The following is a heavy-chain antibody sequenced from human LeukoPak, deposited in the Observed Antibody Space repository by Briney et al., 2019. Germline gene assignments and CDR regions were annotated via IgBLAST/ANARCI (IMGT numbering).Heavy chain of an antibody. Sequence: SGGSLRLSCAASGFTFSSYAMHWVRQAPGKGLEWIGTISYSGNTYYNPSLKNRVTLSVDRSKNQFSLKLSSVTAADTAVYYCARDPAYYGSGSYRWFDPWGQGTLVTVSS. CDR1: GFTFSSYA. D-gene: IGHD3-10*01. J-gene: IGHJ5*02. V-gene: IGHV4-39*07. CDR3: ARDPAYYGSGSYRWFDP. CDR2: ISYSGNT.